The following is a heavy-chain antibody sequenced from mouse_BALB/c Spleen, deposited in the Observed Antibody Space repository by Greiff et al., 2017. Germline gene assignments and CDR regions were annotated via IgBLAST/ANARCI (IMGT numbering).Heavy chain of an antibody. CDR3: TREGDYDLDCDY. V-gene: IGHV1S127*01. CDR1: GYTFTSYW. J-gene: IGHJ2*01. CDR2: IDPSDSYT. Sequence: QVQLQQPGAELVKPGASVKMSCKASGYTFTSYWMHWVKQRPGQGLEWIGVIDPSDSYTSYNQKFKGKATLTVDTSSSTAYMQLSSLTSEDSAVYYCTREGDYDLDCDYWGQGTTLTVSA. D-gene: IGHD2-4*01.